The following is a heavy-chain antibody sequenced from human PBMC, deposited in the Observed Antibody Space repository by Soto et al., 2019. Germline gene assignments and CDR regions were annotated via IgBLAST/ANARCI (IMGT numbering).Heavy chain of an antibody. D-gene: IGHD2-15*01. J-gene: IGHJ4*02. CDR3: ARQSLECSGGSCYTYYFDY. Sequence: SETLSLTCTVSGGPINNYYWSWIRQHPGKGLEWIAYIYYTGSTNYNPSIKNRVTISVDTSKNQFSLKLSFVTAADTSEYYCARQSLECSGGSCYTYYFDYCGQGTLVTVSS. CDR2: IYYTGST. CDR1: GGPINNYY. V-gene: IGHV4-59*08.